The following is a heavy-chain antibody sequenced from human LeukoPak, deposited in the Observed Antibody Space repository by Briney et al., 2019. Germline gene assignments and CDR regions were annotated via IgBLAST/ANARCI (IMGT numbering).Heavy chain of an antibody. D-gene: IGHD3-10*01. V-gene: IGHV4-30-4*01. CDR2: IYYSGST. Sequence: PSQTLSLTCTVSGGSISSGDYYWSWIRQPPGKGLEWIGYIYYSGSTYYNPSLKGRVTISVDTSKNQFSLKLSSVTAADTAVYYCAREGEYYYGSGSYYFGAFDIWGQGTTVTVSS. J-gene: IGHJ3*02. CDR1: GGSISSGDYY. CDR3: AREGEYYYGSGSYYFGAFDI.